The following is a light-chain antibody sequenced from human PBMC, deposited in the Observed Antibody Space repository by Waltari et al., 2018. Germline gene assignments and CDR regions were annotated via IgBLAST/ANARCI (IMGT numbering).Light chain of an antibody. J-gene: IGLJ3*02. Sequence: QSALTQPASLSGSPGQSFTISCPGTSSAVVVYNYVSCYQQHPGKAPNLMLYEVSKRPSGVSNRFSGSKSGNTASLTISGLQAEDEADYYCSSYTSSSTWVFGGGTKLTVL. CDR3: SSYTSSSTWV. CDR2: EVS. V-gene: IGLV2-14*01. CDR1: SSAVVVYNY.